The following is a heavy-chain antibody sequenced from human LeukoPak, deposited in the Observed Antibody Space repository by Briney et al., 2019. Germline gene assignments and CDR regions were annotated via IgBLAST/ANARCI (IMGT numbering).Heavy chain of an antibody. V-gene: IGHV3-66*01. D-gene: IGHD6-6*01. Sequence: GGSLRLSCAASGFTVSSTYLTWVRQAPGKGLEWVSVIYSVGYTYFAGSVKGRFFSSTDISENMVYLQMNSLSVEDTAVYFCARGRPAHYFESWCPGNLVTVS. CDR2: IYSVGYT. CDR3: ARGRPAHYFES. CDR1: GFTVSSTY. J-gene: IGHJ4*02.